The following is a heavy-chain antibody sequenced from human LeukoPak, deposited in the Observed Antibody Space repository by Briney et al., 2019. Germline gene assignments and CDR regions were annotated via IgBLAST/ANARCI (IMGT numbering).Heavy chain of an antibody. CDR3: AKAAIAAAVTPYYYMDV. D-gene: IGHD6-13*01. J-gene: IGHJ6*03. Sequence: PGGSLRLSCAASGFTFSSSVMTWVRQAPGKGLEWVSTISGSGGTTYYADSVKGRFTISRDNSKNTLYLEMDSLRADDTAVYSCAKAAIAAAVTPYYYMDVWVKGTTVTVSS. CDR2: ISGSGGTT. V-gene: IGHV3-23*01. CDR1: GFTFSSSV.